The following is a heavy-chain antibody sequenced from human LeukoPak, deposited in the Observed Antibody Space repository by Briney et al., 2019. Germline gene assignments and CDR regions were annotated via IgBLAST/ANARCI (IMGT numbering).Heavy chain of an antibody. J-gene: IGHJ3*02. CDR3: ASPKRGDSSGYYPDAFDI. Sequence: GGSLRLSCAASGLTFSSYSMNWVRQAPGKGLEWVSSISSSSSYIYYADSVKGRFTISRDNAKNSLYLQMNSLRAEDTAVYYCASPKRGDSSGYYPDAFDIWGQGTMVTVSS. CDR2: ISSSSSYI. D-gene: IGHD3-22*01. CDR1: GLTFSSYS. V-gene: IGHV3-21*01.